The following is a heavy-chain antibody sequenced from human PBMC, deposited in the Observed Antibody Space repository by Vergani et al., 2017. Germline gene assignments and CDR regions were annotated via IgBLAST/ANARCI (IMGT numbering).Heavy chain of an antibody. V-gene: IGHV3-7*01. CDR1: GFTFGDYN. Sequence: EVHLEASGGGLVQPGGSLRLSCAASGFTFGDYNMAWIRLAPGKGLWWGAIVKRDGTETYYVDSVKGRVTISKDNAKTTLYLQMNSRRDEDRGVYYCARISGGSAPYLHYWCQGTLVTVAS. CDR2: VKRDGTET. J-gene: IGHJ1*01. D-gene: IGHD2-15*01. CDR3: ARISGGSAPYLHY.